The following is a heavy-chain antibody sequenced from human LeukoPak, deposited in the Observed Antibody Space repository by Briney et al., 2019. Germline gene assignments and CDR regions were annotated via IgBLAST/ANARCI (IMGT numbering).Heavy chain of an antibody. CDR2: ISWNSGSI. CDR1: GFTFDDYA. V-gene: IGHV3-9*01. CDR3: ARTAMAKDGFYYGMDV. J-gene: IGHJ6*02. Sequence: PGGSLRLSCAASGFTFDDYAMHWVRQAPGKGLEWVSGISWNSGSIGYADSVKGRFTISRDNAKNSLYLQMNSLRAEDTAVYYCARTAMAKDGFYYGMDVWGQGTTVTVSS. D-gene: IGHD5-18*01.